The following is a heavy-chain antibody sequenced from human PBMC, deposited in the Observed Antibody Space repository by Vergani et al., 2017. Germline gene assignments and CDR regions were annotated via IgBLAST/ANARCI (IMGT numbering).Heavy chain of an antibody. Sequence: EVQLLESGGGLVQPGGSLRLSCEASGFIFNNAWMSWVRQAPGKGLEWVASISSSSAYIDYVVSIKGRFTISRDNAKRSVFHQMNSLRAENTAVYYCARTWGWMRSNNGPPDYVFALDVWGQGTTVIVSS. CDR1: GFIFNNAW. D-gene: IGHD4-17*01. V-gene: IGHV3-21*01. CDR2: ISSSSAYI. J-gene: IGHJ6*02. CDR3: ARTWGWMRSNNGPPDYVFALDV.